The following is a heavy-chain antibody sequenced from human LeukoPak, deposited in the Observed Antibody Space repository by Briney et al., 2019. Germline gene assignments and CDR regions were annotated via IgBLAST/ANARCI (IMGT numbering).Heavy chain of an antibody. V-gene: IGHV4-39*01. CDR1: GGAISSSSYY. CDR2: IYYSGST. CDR3: ASGGSCSALCLGNF. D-gene: IGHD2-15*01. J-gene: IGHJ4*02. Sequence: SETLPLTCTVSGGAISSSSYYWGWIRQPPGKGLEGIGSIYYSGSTYYNSSLKSRVTISVDTSKNQFSLKLNSVTAADTAVYYCASGGSCSALCLGNFWGQGTLVTVSS.